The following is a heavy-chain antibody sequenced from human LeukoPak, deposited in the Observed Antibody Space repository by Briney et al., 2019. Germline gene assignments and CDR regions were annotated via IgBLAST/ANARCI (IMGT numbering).Heavy chain of an antibody. CDR2: IYYSGST. Sequence: SETLSLTCAVYGGSFSGYYWSWIRQPPGKGLEWIGSIYYSGSTYYNPSLKSRVTISVDTSKNQFSLKLSSVTAADTAVHYCASSQSSGWYPFDYWGQGTLVTVSS. D-gene: IGHD6-19*01. J-gene: IGHJ4*02. CDR1: GGSFSGYY. V-gene: IGHV4-34*01. CDR3: ASSQSSGWYPFDY.